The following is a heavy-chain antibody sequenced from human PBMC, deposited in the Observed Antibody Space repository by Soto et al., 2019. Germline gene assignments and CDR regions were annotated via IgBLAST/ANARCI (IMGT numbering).Heavy chain of an antibody. Sequence: QVHLVQSGAEVKKPGASVKVSCKVSGYSLNELSIHWVRQAPGKGLEWMGGFDPEDGEIVYAQKFQGRVTMTEDTSTDTANMDLSSLRFEDTAVYYCATGGPAGDFDNWGQGTLVTVSS. D-gene: IGHD3-10*01. V-gene: IGHV1-24*01. CDR3: ATGGPAGDFDN. CDR1: GYSLNELS. J-gene: IGHJ4*02. CDR2: FDPEDGEI.